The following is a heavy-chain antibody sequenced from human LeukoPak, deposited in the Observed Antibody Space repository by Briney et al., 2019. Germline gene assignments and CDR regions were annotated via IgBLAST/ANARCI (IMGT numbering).Heavy chain of an antibody. CDR3: ARGYCSGGSCYSYYYYYYMDV. Sequence: KPSETLSLTCTVSGGSISSGSYYWSWIRQPAGKGLEWIGRIYTSGGTYYNPSFKSRVTISEDTSKNQFSLKLSSVTAADTAVYYCARGYCSGGSCYSYYYYYYMDVWGKGTTVTVSS. D-gene: IGHD2-15*01. V-gene: IGHV4-61*02. CDR1: GGSISSGSYY. CDR2: IYTSGGT. J-gene: IGHJ6*03.